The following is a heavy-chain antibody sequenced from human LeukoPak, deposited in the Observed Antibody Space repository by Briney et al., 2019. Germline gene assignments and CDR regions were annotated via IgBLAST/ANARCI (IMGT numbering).Heavy chain of an antibody. CDR1: GGSIRSYY. J-gene: IGHJ4*02. CDR3: AREVEMATQFDY. Sequence: SSETLSLTCTVSGGSIRSYYWSWIRQPAGKGLEWIGRIHSSGSTNYNPSLKTRVTMSVDTSKNQFSLKLSSVTAADTAVYYCAREVEMATQFDYWGQGTLVTVSS. V-gene: IGHV4-4*07. CDR2: IHSSGST. D-gene: IGHD5-24*01.